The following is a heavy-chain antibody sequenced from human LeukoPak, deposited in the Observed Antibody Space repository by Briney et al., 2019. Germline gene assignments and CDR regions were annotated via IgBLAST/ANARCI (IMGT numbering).Heavy chain of an antibody. V-gene: IGHV4-34*01. CDR2: INHSGST. CDR3: AREGYCSSTSCHDPDAFDI. Sequence: SETLSLTCAVYGGSFSGYYWSWNRQPPGKGLEWIREINHSGSTNYNPSLKSRVTISVDTSKNQFSLKLSSVTAADTAVYYCAREGYCSSTSCHDPDAFDIWGQGTMVTVSS. D-gene: IGHD2-2*01. J-gene: IGHJ3*02. CDR1: GGSFSGYY.